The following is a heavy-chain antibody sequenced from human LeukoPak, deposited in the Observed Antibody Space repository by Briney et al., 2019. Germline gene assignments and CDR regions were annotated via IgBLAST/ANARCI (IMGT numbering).Heavy chain of an antibody. Sequence: GASVTVSCKASGGTFSSYAISWVRQAPGQGLEWMGRIIPILGIANYAQKFQGRVTITADKSTSTAYMELSSLRSEDTAVYYCAREVDFWSGYYAPTFDPWGQGTLVTVSS. V-gene: IGHV1-69*04. CDR2: IIPILGIA. CDR3: AREVDFWSGYYAPTFDP. D-gene: IGHD3-3*01. J-gene: IGHJ5*02. CDR1: GGTFSSYA.